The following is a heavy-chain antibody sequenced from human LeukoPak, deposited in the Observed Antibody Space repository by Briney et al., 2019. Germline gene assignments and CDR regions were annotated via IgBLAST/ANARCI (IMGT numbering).Heavy chain of an antibody. CDR3: ANYGSSGYYYALLDY. CDR1: GFTVSSNY. CDR2: IYSGGST. V-gene: IGHV3-66*01. D-gene: IGHD3-22*01. Sequence: GGSLRLSCTASGFTVSSNYMSWVRQAPGKGLEWVSVIYSGGSTYYADSVKGRFTISRDNSKNTLYLQMNSLRAEDTAVYYCANYGSSGYYYALLDYWGQGTLVTVSS. J-gene: IGHJ4*02.